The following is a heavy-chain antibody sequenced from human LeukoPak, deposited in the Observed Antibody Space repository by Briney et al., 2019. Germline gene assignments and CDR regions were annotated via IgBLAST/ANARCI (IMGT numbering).Heavy chain of an antibody. V-gene: IGHV1-2*06. CDR3: ARDPPSTSNWELDY. D-gene: IGHD7-27*01. Sequence: ASVKVSCKASGYTFIDYYIHWVRQAPGQGLEWMGRIHPNSAATEYAENFQGRVTMTRDTSISTAYMELSRVTSDDTAVYYCARDPPSTSNWELDYWGQGTLVTVFS. J-gene: IGHJ4*02. CDR1: GYTFIDYY. CDR2: IHPNSAAT.